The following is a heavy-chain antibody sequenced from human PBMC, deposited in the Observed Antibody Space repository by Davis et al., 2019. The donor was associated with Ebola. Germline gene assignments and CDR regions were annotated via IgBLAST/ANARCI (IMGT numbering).Heavy chain of an antibody. V-gene: IGHV4-59*12. Sequence: PLETLSLTCTVSGGSISSYYWSWIRQPPGKGLEWIGYIYYSGSTNYNPSLKSRVTISVDTSKNQFSLKLSSVTAADTAVYYCARSYCSGGSCYMGYYYGMDVWGQGTTVTVSS. CDR1: GGSISSYY. D-gene: IGHD2-15*01. J-gene: IGHJ6*02. CDR2: IYYSGST. CDR3: ARSYCSGGSCYMGYYYGMDV.